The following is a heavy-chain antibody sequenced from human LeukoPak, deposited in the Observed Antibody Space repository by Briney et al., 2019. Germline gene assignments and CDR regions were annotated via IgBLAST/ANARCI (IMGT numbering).Heavy chain of an antibody. CDR3: ARDTRSSSYYYYGMDV. V-gene: IGHV3-66*01. J-gene: IGHJ6*02. CDR1: GFTVSSNY. CDR2: VYSGGST. D-gene: IGHD6-13*01. Sequence: PGGSLRLSCAASGFTVSSNYMSWVRQAPGRGLEWVSVVYSGGSTYYADSVKGRFTISRDNSKNTLYLQMNSLRAGDTAVYYCARDTRSSSYYYYGMDVWGQGTTVTVSS.